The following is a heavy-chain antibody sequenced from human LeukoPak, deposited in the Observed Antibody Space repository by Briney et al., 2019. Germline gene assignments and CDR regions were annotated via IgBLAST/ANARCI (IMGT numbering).Heavy chain of an antibody. J-gene: IGHJ4*02. CDR1: GGSISSYY. V-gene: IGHV4-59*08. D-gene: IGHD3-10*01. CDR2: MSYSGST. Sequence: PSETLSLTCNVSGGSISSYYWNWTRQPPGKGLEWIGYMSYSGSTHYNPSLESRVTILADTSTSQVSLTLSSVTAEDTAVYYCATYPHYYGTSGVDYWGQGTLVTVSS. CDR3: ATYPHYYGTSGVDY.